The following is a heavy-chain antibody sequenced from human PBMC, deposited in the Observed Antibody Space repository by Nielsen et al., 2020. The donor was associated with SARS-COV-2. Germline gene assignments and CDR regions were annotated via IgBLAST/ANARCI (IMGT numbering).Heavy chain of an antibody. Sequence: GESLKISCATSGFTFNTHGMNWVRQAPGKGLEWISYISDDNTVFYAESVKGRFTISRDLSKNTVYLQMSSLRVEDTAVYYCARDLTFGAYWFDPWSQGTLVTVSS. V-gene: IGHV3-48*04. J-gene: IGHJ5*02. CDR1: GFTFNTHG. CDR3: ARDLTFGAYWFDP. D-gene: IGHD3/OR15-3a*01. CDR2: ISDDNTV.